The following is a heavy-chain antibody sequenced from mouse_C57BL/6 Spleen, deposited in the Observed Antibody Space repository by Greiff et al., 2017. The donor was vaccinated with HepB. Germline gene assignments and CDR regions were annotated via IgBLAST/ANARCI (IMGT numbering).Heavy chain of an antibody. D-gene: IGHD1-1*01. CDR2: IYPSDSET. J-gene: IGHJ4*01. CDR3: ALITTVVDYAMDY. V-gene: IGHV1-61*01. Sequence: VQLQQPGAELVRPGSSVKLSCKASGYTFTSYWMDWVKQRPGQGLEWIGNIYPSDSETHYNQKFKDKATLTVDKSSSTAYMQLSSLTSEDSAVYYCALITTVVDYAMDYWGQGTSVTVSS. CDR1: GYTFTSYW.